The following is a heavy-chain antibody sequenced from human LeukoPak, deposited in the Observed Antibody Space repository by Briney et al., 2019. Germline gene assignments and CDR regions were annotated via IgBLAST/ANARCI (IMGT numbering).Heavy chain of an antibody. CDR2: ISSSSSTI. CDR1: GFPFSTYN. J-gene: IGHJ4*02. CDR3: ARDLRVGTTYFDY. Sequence: GGSLRLSCAASGFPFSTYNMNWVRQAPGKGLEWVSYISSSSSTIYYADSVKGRFTISRDNAKNSLFLQMNSLRAEDTAVYYCARDLRVGTTYFDYWGQGTLVTVSS. V-gene: IGHV3-48*04. D-gene: IGHD1-26*01.